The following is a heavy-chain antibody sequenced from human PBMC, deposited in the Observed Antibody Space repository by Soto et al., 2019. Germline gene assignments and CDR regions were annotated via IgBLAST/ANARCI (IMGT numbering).Heavy chain of an antibody. D-gene: IGHD2-21*02. V-gene: IGHV1-18*01. CDR3: AREREEAVVTRQLYGVWYFDL. CDR2: ISAYNGNT. J-gene: IGHJ2*01. Sequence: QVQLVQSGAEVKKPGASVKVSCKASGYTFTSYGISWVRQAPGQGLEWMGWISAYNGNTNYAQKLQGRVTMTTDTSTSTPYMELRSLRSDDTAVYYCAREREEAVVTRQLYGVWYFDLWGRGTLVTVSS. CDR1: GYTFTSYG.